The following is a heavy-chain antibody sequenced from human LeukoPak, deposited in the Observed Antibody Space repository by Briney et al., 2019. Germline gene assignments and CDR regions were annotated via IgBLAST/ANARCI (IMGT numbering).Heavy chain of an antibody. CDR3: TKRSGVDSDNSGFFDY. J-gene: IGHJ4*02. CDR1: GFTFSNYA. D-gene: IGHD1-26*01. V-gene: IGHV3-23*01. Sequence: GGSLRLSCAASGFTFSNYAMNWVRQAPGKGLEWVSGISGGGASRDYADSVKGRFTTSRDNSKNTVLLQMDSLRAEDTAIYYCTKRSGVDSDNSGFFDYWGQGSLVTVSS. CDR2: ISGGGASR.